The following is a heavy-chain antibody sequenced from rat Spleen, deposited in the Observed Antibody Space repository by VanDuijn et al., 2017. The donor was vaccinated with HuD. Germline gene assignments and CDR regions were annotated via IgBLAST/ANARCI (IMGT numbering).Heavy chain of an antibody. CDR1: GFTFSDYY. CDR3: ASSLRRVFDY. Sequence: EVQLVETGGGLVQPGKSLKVSCAASGFTFSDYYMAWVRQAPTKGLEWVATISYDGRTTYYRDSVKGRFTISRDNTKSTLYLQMDSLRSEDTATYYCASSLRRVFDYWGQGVLVTVSS. J-gene: IGHJ2*01. D-gene: IGHD1-11*01. CDR2: ISYDGRTT. V-gene: IGHV5-7*01.